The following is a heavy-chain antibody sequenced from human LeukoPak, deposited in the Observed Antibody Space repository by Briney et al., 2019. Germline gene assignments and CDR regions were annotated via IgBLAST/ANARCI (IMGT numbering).Heavy chain of an antibody. V-gene: IGHV5-51*01. Sequence: GESLKISCKGSGYSFTSYWIGWVRQMPGKGLEWMWIIYPGDSDTRYSPSFQGQVTISADKSISTAYLQWSSLKASDTAMYYCARHGDGYIYYYYGMDVWGQGTTVTVSS. D-gene: IGHD5-24*01. J-gene: IGHJ6*02. CDR1: GYSFTSYW. CDR2: IYPGDSDT. CDR3: ARHGDGYIYYYYGMDV.